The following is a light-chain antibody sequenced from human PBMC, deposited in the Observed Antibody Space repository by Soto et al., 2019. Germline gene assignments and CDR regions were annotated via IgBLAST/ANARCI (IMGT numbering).Light chain of an antibody. CDR3: QQLDSSPHT. CDR1: QSVSSTY. V-gene: IGKV3-20*01. Sequence: EIVLTQSPGTLSLSPGERATLSCRASQSVSSTYLAWYQQKPGLAPRLLIYAASSRATGVPDRFSGSGSGTDFALTISRLEPEDFAVYYCQQLDSSPHTFGQGTKLEIK. CDR2: AAS. J-gene: IGKJ2*01.